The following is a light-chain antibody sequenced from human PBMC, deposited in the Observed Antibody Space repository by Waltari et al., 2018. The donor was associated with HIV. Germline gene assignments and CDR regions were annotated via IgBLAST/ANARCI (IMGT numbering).Light chain of an antibody. CDR3: AAWDDSLSGWV. CDR1: SSNLGSNY. Sequence: QSVLTQPPSASGTPGQRVTISCSGSSSNLGSNYVYWYQQHPGTTTKLLIYRNNQRPSGVPDRASGPKSGTSASLASSGLRSEDEADYYCAAWDDSLSGWVFGGGTKLTVL. V-gene: IGLV1-47*01. J-gene: IGLJ3*02. CDR2: RNN.